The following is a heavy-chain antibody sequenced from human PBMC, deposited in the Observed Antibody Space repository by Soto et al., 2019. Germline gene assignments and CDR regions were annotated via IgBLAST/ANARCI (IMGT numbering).Heavy chain of an antibody. CDR3: ASSIGYSYGHDY. Sequence: SETLSLTCAVSGGSISSSNWWSWVRQPPGKGLEWIGEIYHSGSTNYNPSLKSRVTISVDKSKNQFSLKLSSVTAADTAVYYCASSIGYSYGHDYWGQGTLVTVSS. V-gene: IGHV4-4*02. CDR1: GGSISSSNW. CDR2: IYHSGST. J-gene: IGHJ4*02. D-gene: IGHD5-18*01.